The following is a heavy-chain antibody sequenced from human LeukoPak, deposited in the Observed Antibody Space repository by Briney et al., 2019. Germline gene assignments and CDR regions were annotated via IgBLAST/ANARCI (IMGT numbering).Heavy chain of an antibody. CDR3: AKEGPYGSGSYYPDY. D-gene: IGHD3-10*01. CDR1: GFTFSNSA. Sequence: GGSLRLSCAASGFTFSNSAMCWVRQAPGKGLEWVSAISGSGGSTYYADSVKGRFTISRDNSKNTLYLQMNSLRAEDTAVYYCAKEGPYGSGSYYPDYWGQGTLVTVSS. CDR2: ISGSGGST. V-gene: IGHV3-23*01. J-gene: IGHJ4*02.